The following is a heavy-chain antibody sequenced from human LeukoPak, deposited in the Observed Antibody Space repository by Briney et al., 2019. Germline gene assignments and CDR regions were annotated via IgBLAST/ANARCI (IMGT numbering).Heavy chain of an antibody. CDR2: ISGSGVST. CDR1: GFTFFSYA. Sequence: GGSLRLSCSASGFTFFSYAMTWVRQAPGKGLEWVSAISGSGVSTYYADSVKGRFTISRDNSKNTLYMQMKNLRAEDTATYFCARETGGNWGLGHEGLYYFDFWGQGTLVTVSS. V-gene: IGHV3-23*01. D-gene: IGHD7-27*01. CDR3: ARETGGNWGLGHEGLYYFDF. J-gene: IGHJ4*02.